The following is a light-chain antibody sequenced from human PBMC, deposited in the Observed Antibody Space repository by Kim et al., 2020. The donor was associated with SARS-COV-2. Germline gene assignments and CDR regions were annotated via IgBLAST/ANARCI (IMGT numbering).Light chain of an antibody. J-gene: IGKJ5*01. V-gene: IGKV1-17*01. Sequence: DIQMTQSPSSLSASVGDRVNISCRASQAIGLDLAWYQQRPGKAPERLIYAASRLQNGGPSRFSGSGYGTEFTLTISSLQPEDFASYYCLQHNTSPLTFGQRTRLEIK. CDR2: AAS. CDR1: QAIGLD. CDR3: LQHNTSPLT.